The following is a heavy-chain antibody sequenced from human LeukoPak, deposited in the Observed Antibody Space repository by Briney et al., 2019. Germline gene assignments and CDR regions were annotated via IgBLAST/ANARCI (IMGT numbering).Heavy chain of an antibody. D-gene: IGHD3-10*01. CDR2: IYYSGSA. CDR3: ARQGSYYYGSGTYYNGHFDY. CDR1: GGSISSSSYY. V-gene: IGHV4-39*01. J-gene: IGHJ4*02. Sequence: SETLSLTCTVSGGSISSSSYYWGWIRQPPGKGLEWIGSIYYSGSAFYNPSLKSRVTISVDTAKNQFSLKLTSVTAADTAVYYCARQGSYYYGSGTYYNGHFDYWAQGTLVTVST.